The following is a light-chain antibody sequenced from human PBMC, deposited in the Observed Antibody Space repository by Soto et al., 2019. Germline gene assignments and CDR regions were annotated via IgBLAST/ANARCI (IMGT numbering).Light chain of an antibody. CDR2: EVS. CDR1: SCAVAGYNY. J-gene: IGLJ1*01. CDR3: RSYTSSSPLV. Sequence: QSVLTQPASVSGSPGQAITISCTGTSCAVAGYNYVSWYQQHPGKAPKLMIYEVSNRPSGVSNRFSGSKSGNTASLTISGLQAEDEADYYCRSYTSSSPLVFGTGPKVTVL. V-gene: IGLV2-14*01.